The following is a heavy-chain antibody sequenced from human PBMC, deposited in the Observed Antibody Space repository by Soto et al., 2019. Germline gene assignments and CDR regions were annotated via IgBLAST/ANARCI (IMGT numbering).Heavy chain of an antibody. J-gene: IGHJ3*02. V-gene: IGHV3-64D*08. CDR3: VKGDYYDSSGYLGAFDI. CDR1: GFTFSSYA. D-gene: IGHD3-22*01. Sequence: SGGSLRLSCSASGFTFSSYAMHWVRQAPGKGLEYVSAISSNGGSTYYADSVKGRFTISRDNSKNTLYLQMSSLRAEDTAVYYCVKGDYYDSSGYLGAFDIWGQGTMVTVSS. CDR2: ISSNGGST.